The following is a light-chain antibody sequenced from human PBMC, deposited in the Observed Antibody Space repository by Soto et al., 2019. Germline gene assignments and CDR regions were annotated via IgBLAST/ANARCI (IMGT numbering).Light chain of an antibody. CDR1: QSINNY. Sequence: DIPMTQSPSSLSASVGDRITITCRASQSINNYLNWYQQKPGRAPNLLIYAASSLRSGVPSRFSGSGSGTDFTLTISSLQPEDCATYYCQQTYSTPPITFGQGTRLDIK. CDR2: AAS. J-gene: IGKJ5*01. V-gene: IGKV1-39*01. CDR3: QQTYSTPPIT.